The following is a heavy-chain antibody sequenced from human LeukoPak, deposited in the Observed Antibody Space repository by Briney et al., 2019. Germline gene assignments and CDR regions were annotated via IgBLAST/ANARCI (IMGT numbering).Heavy chain of an antibody. CDR1: GFTFSSYA. CDR2: ISGSGGST. V-gene: IGHV3-23*01. D-gene: IGHD5-24*01. Sequence: PGGSLRLSCAASGFTFSSYAMSWVRQAPGRGLEWVSAISGSGGSTYYADSVKGRFTISRDNSKNTLYLQMNSLRAEDTAVYYCAKDRLATRTFDYWGQGTLVSVSS. J-gene: IGHJ4*02. CDR3: AKDRLATRTFDY.